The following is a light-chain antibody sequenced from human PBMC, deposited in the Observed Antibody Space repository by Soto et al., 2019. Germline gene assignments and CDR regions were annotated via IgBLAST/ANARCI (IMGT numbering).Light chain of an antibody. CDR3: QQYNNWPPTWT. CDR1: QSVSSN. Sequence: EIVMTQSPATLSVSPGERATLSCRASQSVSSNLAWYQQKPGQAPRLLIYGASTRATAIPARFSGSGSGTAFTLTISSLQSEDFAVYYCQQYNNWPPTWTFGQGTKVEIK. J-gene: IGKJ1*01. CDR2: GAS. V-gene: IGKV3-15*01.